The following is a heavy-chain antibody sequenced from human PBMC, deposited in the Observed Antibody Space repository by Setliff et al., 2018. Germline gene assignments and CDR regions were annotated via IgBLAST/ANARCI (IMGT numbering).Heavy chain of an antibody. J-gene: IGHJ3*02. D-gene: IGHD3-22*01. Sequence: ASVKVSCKTSGYTFIGYYMHWVRQAPGQGLEWMGIINPSGGSTSYAQKFQGRVTMTRDTSTSTVYMDMSSLRSEDTAVYYCARDVFPYHYEGAFDIWGQGTMVTVSS. CDR1: GYTFIGYY. V-gene: IGHV1-46*01. CDR3: ARDVFPYHYEGAFDI. CDR2: INPSGGST.